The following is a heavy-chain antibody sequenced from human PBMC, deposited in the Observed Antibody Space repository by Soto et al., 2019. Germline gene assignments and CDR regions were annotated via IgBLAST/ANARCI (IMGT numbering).Heavy chain of an antibody. CDR3: TTPSSTPREGYYYYYGMDV. CDR2: IKSKTDGGTT. Sequence: GGSLRLSCAASGFTFSNAWMSWVRQAPGKGLEWVGRIKSKTDGGTTDYAAPVKGRFTISRDDSKNTLYLQMNSLKTEDTAVYYCTTPSSTPREGYYYYYGMDVWGQGTTVTVSS. V-gene: IGHV3-15*01. J-gene: IGHJ6*02. CDR1: GFTFSNAW. D-gene: IGHD2-15*01.